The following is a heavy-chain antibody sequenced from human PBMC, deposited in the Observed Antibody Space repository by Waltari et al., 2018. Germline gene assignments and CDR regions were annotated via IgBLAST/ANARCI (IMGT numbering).Heavy chain of an antibody. CDR1: GGSISSYY. CDR2: IYYSGST. CDR3: ARGGIVGATGAFDI. J-gene: IGHJ3*02. Sequence: QVQLQESGPGLVKPSETLSLTCTVSGGSISSYYWSWIRQPPGKGLEWIGYIYYSGSTNYNPSLKSRVTISVDTSKNQFSLKRGSVTAADTAVYYCARGGIVGATGAFDIWGQGTMVTVSS. V-gene: IGHV4-59*01. D-gene: IGHD1-26*01.